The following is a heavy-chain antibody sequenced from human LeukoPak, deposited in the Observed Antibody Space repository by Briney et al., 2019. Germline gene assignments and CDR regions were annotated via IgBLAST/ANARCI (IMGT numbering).Heavy chain of an antibody. CDR2: INHSGST. J-gene: IGHJ5*02. Sequence: GSLRLSCAASGFTFSRYAMSWVRQAPGKGLEWIGEINHSGSTNYNPSLKSRVTISVDTSKNQFSLKLSSVTAADTAVYYCASRVDYYGSGGAYNWFDPWGQGTLVTVSS. CDR1: GFTFSRYA. CDR3: ASRVDYYGSGGAYNWFDP. V-gene: IGHV4-34*01. D-gene: IGHD3-10*01.